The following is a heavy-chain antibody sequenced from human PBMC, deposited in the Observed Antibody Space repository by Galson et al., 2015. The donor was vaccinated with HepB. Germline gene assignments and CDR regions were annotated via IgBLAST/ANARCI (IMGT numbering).Heavy chain of an antibody. J-gene: IGHJ4*02. Sequence: SLRLSCAASGFTFSSYGMHWVRQAPGKGLEWVAVIWYDGSNKYYADSVKGRFTISRDNSKNTLYLQMNSLRAEDTAVYYCAREGVTGGNCSSTSCRTRFDYWGQGTLVTVSS. CDR1: GFTFSSYG. D-gene: IGHD2-2*01. CDR2: IWYDGSNK. CDR3: AREGVTGGNCSSTSCRTRFDY. V-gene: IGHV3-33*01.